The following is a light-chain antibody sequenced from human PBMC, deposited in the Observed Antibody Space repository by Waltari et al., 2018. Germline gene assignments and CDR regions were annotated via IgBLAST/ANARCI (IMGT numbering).Light chain of an antibody. J-gene: IGLJ3*02. CDR2: SNN. Sequence: SVFPHPPSASVTLGQSVTTSSSGSRSNIGSLHVLSYPQLPATAPKLLSYSNNNRPSGVPDRFSGSKSGTSASLAISGLRSEDEADYHCAVWDDSLSAWVFGGGTKLTVL. CDR3: AVWDDSLSAWV. CDR1: RSNIGSLH. V-gene: IGLV1-47*01.